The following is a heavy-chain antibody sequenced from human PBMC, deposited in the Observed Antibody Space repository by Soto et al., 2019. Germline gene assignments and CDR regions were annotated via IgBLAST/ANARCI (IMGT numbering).Heavy chain of an antibody. CDR1: GYTFTSYG. CDR3: ARRYGGNFHYYGMDV. CDR2: ISAYNGNT. D-gene: IGHD2-21*02. J-gene: IGHJ6*02. V-gene: IGHV1-18*04. Sequence: QVQLVQSGAEVKKPGASVKVSCKASGYTFTSYGISWVRQAPGQGLEWMGWISAYNGNTNYAQKLQGRVTMTTDTSPSTAYMELRSLRSDDTAVYYCARRYGGNFHYYGMDVWGQGTTVTVSS.